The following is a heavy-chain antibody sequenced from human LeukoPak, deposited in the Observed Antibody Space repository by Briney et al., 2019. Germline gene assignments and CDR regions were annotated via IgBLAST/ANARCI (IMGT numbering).Heavy chain of an antibody. V-gene: IGHV3-23*01. J-gene: IGHJ4*02. CDR3: ANIYPYCSSTSCSTH. Sequence: PGGPLRHSCAASGFPFSSYAMSWVRQPPGRGLEWVSAISGSGGSTYYADSVKGRFTISRDNSKNTLYLQMNSLRAEDTAVYYCANIYPYCSSTSCSTHWGQGTLVTVSS. CDR1: GFPFSSYA. CDR2: ISGSGGST. D-gene: IGHD2-2*01.